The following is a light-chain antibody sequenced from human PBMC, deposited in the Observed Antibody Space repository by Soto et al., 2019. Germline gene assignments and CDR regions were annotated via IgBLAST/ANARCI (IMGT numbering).Light chain of an antibody. CDR1: ENVGTN. CDR2: GSS. J-gene: IGKJ4*01. V-gene: IGKV3D-15*01. CDR3: QQYNNWGLS. Sequence: IVMTQSPXTLSVSPGEGVTLSCRASENVGTNLAWYQQKPGQAPRLLIYGSSTRATGIPATFSGSGSGTEFTLTISSLQSEESAIYYCQQYNNWGLSFGGGTKVDIK.